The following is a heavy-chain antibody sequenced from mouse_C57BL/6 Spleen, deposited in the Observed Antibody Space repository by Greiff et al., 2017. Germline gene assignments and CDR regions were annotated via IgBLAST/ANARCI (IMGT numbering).Heavy chain of an antibody. Sequence: EVHLVESEGGLVQPGSSMKLSCTASGFTFSDYYMAWVRQVPEKGLEWVANINYDGSSTYYLDSLKSRFIISRDNAKNILYLQMSSLKSKDTATYYCARCYCGSSPYFDVWGTGTTVTVSS. V-gene: IGHV5-16*01. J-gene: IGHJ1*03. CDR3: ARCYCGSSPYFDV. CDR1: GFTFSDYY. CDR2: INYDGSST. D-gene: IGHD1-1*01.